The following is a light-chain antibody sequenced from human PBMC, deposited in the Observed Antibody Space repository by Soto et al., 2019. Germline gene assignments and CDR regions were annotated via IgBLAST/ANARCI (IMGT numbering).Light chain of an antibody. Sequence: QTVVTQEPSFSVSPGGTVTLTCGLSSGSVSTSYYPSWYQQTPGQAPRTLIYNTYTRSSGVPDRFSASILGDKAALTITGALADDESDYYCVLYMGSGISVFGGGTKLTVL. J-gene: IGLJ2*01. CDR2: NTY. CDR3: VLYMGSGISV. CDR1: SGSVSTSYY. V-gene: IGLV8-61*01.